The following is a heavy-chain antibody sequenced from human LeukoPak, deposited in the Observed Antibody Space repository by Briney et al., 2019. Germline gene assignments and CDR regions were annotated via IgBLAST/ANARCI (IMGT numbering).Heavy chain of an antibody. CDR1: GGSFSGYH. CDR2: INHSGST. J-gene: IGHJ4*02. Sequence: SETLSLTCAVYGGSFSGYHWSWIRQPPGKGLEWIGEINHSGSTNYNPSLKSRVTISVDTSKNQFSLKLSSVTAADTAVYYCARERYGFDYWGQGTLVTVSS. D-gene: IGHD1-1*01. CDR3: ARERYGFDY. V-gene: IGHV4-34*01.